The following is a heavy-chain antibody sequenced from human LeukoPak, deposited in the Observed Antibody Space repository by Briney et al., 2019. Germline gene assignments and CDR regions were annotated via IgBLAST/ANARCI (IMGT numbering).Heavy chain of an antibody. J-gene: IGHJ4*02. Sequence: PGGSLRLSCAASGFTFSSYSMNWVRQAPGKGLVWVSRINSDGNITNYADSVKGRFTISRDNAKNTLYLQMNSLRAEDTAVYYCARGTGYGFFDSWGQGTLVTVSS. D-gene: IGHD5-18*01. CDR3: ARGTGYGFFDS. CDR1: GFTFSSYS. V-gene: IGHV3-74*01. CDR2: INSDGNIT.